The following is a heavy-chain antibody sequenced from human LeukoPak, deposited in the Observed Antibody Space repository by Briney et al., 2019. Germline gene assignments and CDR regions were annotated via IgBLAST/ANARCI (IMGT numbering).Heavy chain of an antibody. CDR1: GGSFSGYY. CDR2: INHSGST. V-gene: IGHV4-34*01. D-gene: IGHD3-22*01. Sequence: PSETLSLTCAVYGGSFSGYYWSWIRQPPGKGLEWIGEINHSGSTNYNPSLKSRVTISVDTSKNQFSLKLSSVTAADTAVYYCARSGYYYVMKGFDPWGQGTLVTVSP. J-gene: IGHJ5*02. CDR3: ARSGYYYVMKGFDP.